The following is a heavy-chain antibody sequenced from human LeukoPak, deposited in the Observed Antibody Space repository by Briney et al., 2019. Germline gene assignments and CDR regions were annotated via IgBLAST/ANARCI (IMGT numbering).Heavy chain of an antibody. CDR2: IYTSGST. CDR3: ARDPGIGYCSGGSCYSSLNNWFDP. J-gene: IGHJ5*02. V-gene: IGHV4-4*07. Sequence: SETLSLTCTVSGGSISSYYWGWIRQPAGKGLEWIGRIYTSGSTNYNPSLKSRDTMSVDTSKNQFSLKLSSVTAADTAVYYCARDPGIGYCSGGSCYSSLNNWFDPWGQGTLVTVSS. CDR1: GGSISSYY. D-gene: IGHD2-15*01.